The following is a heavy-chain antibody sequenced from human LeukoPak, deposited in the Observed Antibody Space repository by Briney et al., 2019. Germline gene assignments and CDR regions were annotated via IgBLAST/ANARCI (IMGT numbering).Heavy chain of an antibody. V-gene: IGHV3-53*05. CDR3: ARERRYGGNPEYMDV. J-gene: IGHJ6*03. Sequence: GGSLRLSCAASGFTVSSNYMSWVRQAPGKGLEWVSIIYSGGSTYYADSVKGRFTISRDNSKNTLYLQMNSLRVEDTAVYYCARERRYGGNPEYMDVWGKGTTVTVSS. D-gene: IGHD4-23*01. CDR2: IYSGGST. CDR1: GFTVSSNY.